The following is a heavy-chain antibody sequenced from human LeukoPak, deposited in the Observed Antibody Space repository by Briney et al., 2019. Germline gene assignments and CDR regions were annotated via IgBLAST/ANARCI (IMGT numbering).Heavy chain of an antibody. CDR3: ARPDCSGGSCYSEYKY. CDR2: IYHSGST. D-gene: IGHD2-15*01. Sequence: SETLSLTCTVSGGSISTYYWNWIRQPPGKGLEWIGYIYHSGSTNYNPSLQSRVTISVDTSKNQFSLNLNSVTAADTAVYYCARPDCSGGSCYSEYKYWGQGTLVTVSS. CDR1: GGSISTYY. V-gene: IGHV4-59*01. J-gene: IGHJ4*02.